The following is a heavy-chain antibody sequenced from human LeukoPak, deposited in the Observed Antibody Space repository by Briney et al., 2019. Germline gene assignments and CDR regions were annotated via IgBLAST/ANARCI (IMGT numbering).Heavy chain of an antibody. V-gene: IGHV3-21*01. CDR2: ISNSSSYI. J-gene: IGHJ4*02. CDR3: ARVGDCTNGVCTMSFDY. D-gene: IGHD2-8*01. CDR1: GFTFSSYS. Sequence: PGGSLRLTCAASGFTFSSYSMNWVRQAPGKGLEWVSSISNSSSYIYYAASVKGRFTVSRDNAKNSLYLQMNSLRAEDTAVYYCARVGDCTNGVCTMSFDYWGQGTLVTVSS.